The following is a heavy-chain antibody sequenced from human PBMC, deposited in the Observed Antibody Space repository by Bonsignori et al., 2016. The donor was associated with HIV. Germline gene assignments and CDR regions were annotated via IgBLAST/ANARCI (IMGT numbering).Heavy chain of an antibody. CDR3: ARSYGGY. J-gene: IGHJ4*02. D-gene: IGHD3-16*01. Sequence: QLHLQESGPGLVKSSETLSLTCTVSGDTMKNNGHNWAWIRQPPGKGLEWIANIKFDGTIYTNPSLRSRPTISIDTSMNQFSLKLYAVTAADTAVYYCARSYGGYWGQGTLITVSS. V-gene: IGHV4-39*01. CDR2: IKFDGTI. CDR1: GDTMKNNGHN.